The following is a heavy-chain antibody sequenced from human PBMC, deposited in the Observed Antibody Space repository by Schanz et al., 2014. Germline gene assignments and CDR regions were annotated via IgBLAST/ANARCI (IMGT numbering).Heavy chain of an antibody. Sequence: QVQLVQSGVEVKRPGASVRVSCKASGYSFTDYAIHWVRQAPGQGLEWMGWISGYNGDTNYAPKFQDRVTMTTDTSSGITALELRSLKTDDTAVYYCARDRGSNVRGHLGVAWGQGTQVIVSS. CDR1: GYSFTDYA. CDR3: ARDRGSNVRGHLGVA. V-gene: IGHV1-18*01. CDR2: ISGYNGDT. J-gene: IGHJ4*02. D-gene: IGHD3-10*01.